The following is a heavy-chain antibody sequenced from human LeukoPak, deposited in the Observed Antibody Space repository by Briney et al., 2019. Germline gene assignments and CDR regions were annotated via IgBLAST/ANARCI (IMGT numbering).Heavy chain of an antibody. Sequence: SQTLSLTCTVSGGSISSGDYYWSWIRQPPGKGLEWIGYIYYSGSTYYNPSLKSRVTISVDTSKNQFSLKLSSVTAADTAVNYLAREGSVLWSGEPQKGGDNWFDPWGQGTLVTVSS. CDR1: GGSISSGDYY. D-gene: IGHD3-10*01. CDR3: AREGSVLWSGEPQKGGDNWFDP. V-gene: IGHV4-30-4*01. J-gene: IGHJ5*02. CDR2: IYYSGST.